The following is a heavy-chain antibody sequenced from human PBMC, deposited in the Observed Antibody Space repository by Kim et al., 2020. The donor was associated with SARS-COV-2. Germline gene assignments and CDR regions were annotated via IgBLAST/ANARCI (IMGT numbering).Heavy chain of an antibody. Sequence: DSVKGGFTISRDNATNSLYLKMNSLRAEDTAVYYCARDFAAGRAYYYYMDVWGKGTTVTVSS. D-gene: IGHD6-19*01. J-gene: IGHJ6*03. V-gene: IGHV3-21*01. CDR3: ARDFAAGRAYYYYMDV.